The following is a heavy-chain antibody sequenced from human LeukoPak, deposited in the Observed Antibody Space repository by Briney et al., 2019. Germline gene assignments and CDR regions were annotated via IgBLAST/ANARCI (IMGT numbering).Heavy chain of an antibody. CDR3: ARGRGGSHDFDY. D-gene: IGHD1-26*01. Sequence: SETLSLTCAVYGGSFSGYYWSWIRQPPGKGLEWIGEINRSGSTNYNPSLKSRVTISVDTSKNQFSLKLSSVTAADTAVYYCARGRGGSHDFDYWGQGTLVTVSS. CDR1: GGSFSGYY. CDR2: INRSGST. J-gene: IGHJ4*02. V-gene: IGHV4-34*01.